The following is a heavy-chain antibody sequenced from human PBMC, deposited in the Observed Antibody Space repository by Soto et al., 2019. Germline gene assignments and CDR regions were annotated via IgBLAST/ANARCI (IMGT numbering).Heavy chain of an antibody. D-gene: IGHD6-13*01. CDR3: ARNLAAGDY. J-gene: IGHJ4*02. CDR2: LNPNGGST. V-gene: IGHV1-46*01. Sequence: QVQLVQSGAEVKKPGASVKVSCKASGYTFTNSYIHWVRQAPGQGLEWMALLNPNGGSTNYAQNFQGRVTGTRDTSTSTVYMELTSLTSEDTAVYYCARNLAAGDYWGQGTLVTVSS. CDR1: GYTFTNSY.